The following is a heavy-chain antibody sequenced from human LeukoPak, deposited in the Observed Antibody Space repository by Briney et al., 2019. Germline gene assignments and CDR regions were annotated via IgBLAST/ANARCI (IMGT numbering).Heavy chain of an antibody. D-gene: IGHD1-26*01. CDR2: IYYGGST. CDR1: GGSISRYY. V-gene: IGHV4-59*08. J-gene: IGHJ4*02. Sequence: SETLSLTCTVSGGSISRYYWSWIRQPPGKGLEWIGYIYYGGSTNYNPSLKSRVTISVDTSKNQFSLKLSSVTAADTAVYYCARHDMDVAGAGLDYFDYWGQGTLVTVSS. CDR3: ARHDMDVAGAGLDYFDY.